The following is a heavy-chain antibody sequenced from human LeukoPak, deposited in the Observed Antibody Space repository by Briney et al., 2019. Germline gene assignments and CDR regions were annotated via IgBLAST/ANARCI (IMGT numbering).Heavy chain of an antibody. CDR2: IKQDGSQT. Sequence: GGSLRLSCAASGFTFSDHAMSWVRQVPGKGLEWVTNIKQDGSQTYYIDSVKGRFTISRDNAKNSLYLQVNSLRVEDTAIYYCARDRDSGWFPYFESWGQGTLVTVSS. D-gene: IGHD6-13*01. V-gene: IGHV3-7*01. CDR1: GFTFSDHA. CDR3: ARDRDSGWFPYFES. J-gene: IGHJ4*02.